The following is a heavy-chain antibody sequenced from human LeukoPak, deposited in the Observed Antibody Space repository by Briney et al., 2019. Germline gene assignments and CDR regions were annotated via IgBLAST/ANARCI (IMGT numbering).Heavy chain of an antibody. D-gene: IGHD3-10*01. Sequence: GESLKISCEGSGYIFTNYWIAWVRQMPGKGLEWMGIIYAGDSDTRYSPSFQGQVTITADKSISTAYLQWSSLKASDTAMYYCARPYYYGSYYGMDVWGQGTTVAVSS. CDR1: GYIFTNYW. V-gene: IGHV5-51*01. CDR3: ARPYYYGSYYGMDV. J-gene: IGHJ6*02. CDR2: IYAGDSDT.